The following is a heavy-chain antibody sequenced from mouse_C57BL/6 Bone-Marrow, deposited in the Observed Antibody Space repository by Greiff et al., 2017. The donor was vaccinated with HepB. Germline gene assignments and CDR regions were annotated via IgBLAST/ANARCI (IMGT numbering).Heavy chain of an antibody. J-gene: IGHJ3*01. CDR1: GYTFTSYW. CDR3: ARGYYGSSYQFAY. V-gene: IGHV1-55*01. D-gene: IGHD1-1*01. Sequence: VQLHQPGAELVKPGASVKMSCKASGYTFTSYWITWVKQRPGQGLEWIGDIYPGSGSTNYNEKFKSKATLTVDTSSSTAYMQLSSLTSEDSAVYYCARGYYGSSYQFAYWGQGTLVTVSA. CDR2: IYPGSGST.